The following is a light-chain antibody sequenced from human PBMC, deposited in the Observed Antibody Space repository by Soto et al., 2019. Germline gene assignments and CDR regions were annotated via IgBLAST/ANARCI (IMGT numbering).Light chain of an antibody. Sequence: QSALTQPPSASGSPGQSVAISCTGTSSDVGGYDFVSWYQQHPDKAPKLIIYEVNQRPSGVPDRFSGSKSGNTASLTVSGLQAEDEADYYCTAYAGYNNYVVFGGGTQLTVL. CDR2: EVN. J-gene: IGLJ2*01. CDR1: SSDVGGYDF. CDR3: TAYAGYNNYVV. V-gene: IGLV2-8*01.